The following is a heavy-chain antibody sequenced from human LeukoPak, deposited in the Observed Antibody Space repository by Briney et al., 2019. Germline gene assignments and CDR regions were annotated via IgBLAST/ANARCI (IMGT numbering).Heavy chain of an antibody. V-gene: IGHV1-8*03. CDR2: MNPNSGNT. D-gene: IGHD6-19*01. CDR1: GYTFTSYD. CDR3: AVYYESSGWYRDAFDI. J-gene: IGHJ3*02. Sequence: GASVKVSCKASGYTFTSYDINWVRQAPGQGLEWMGWMNPNSGNTGYAQKFQGRVTITRNTSISTAYMELSSLRSEDTAVYYCAVYYESSGWYRDAFDIWGQGTMVTVSS.